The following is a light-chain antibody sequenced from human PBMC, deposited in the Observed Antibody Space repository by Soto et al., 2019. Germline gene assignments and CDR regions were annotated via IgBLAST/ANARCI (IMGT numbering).Light chain of an antibody. J-gene: IGKJ5*01. Sequence: EIVLTQSPATLSLSPGDRATLSCRASQTISTSLAWYQHKPGQPPRLLIFAASNRAAGVPARFKGGGSGTDFTLTISSLETEDSAVYYCLQRTTWPTFGQGTRLETK. V-gene: IGKV3-11*01. CDR2: AAS. CDR1: QTISTS. CDR3: LQRTTWPT.